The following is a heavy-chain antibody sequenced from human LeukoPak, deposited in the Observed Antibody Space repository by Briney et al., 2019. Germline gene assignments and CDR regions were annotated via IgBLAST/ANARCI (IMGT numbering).Heavy chain of an antibody. D-gene: IGHD5-18*01. Sequence: SETLSLTCTVSGGSINSYYWSWIRQPAGKGLEWIGRIYTSGSTNYNPSLKSRVTMSVDTSKNQFSLNLRSVTAADTAMYYCARDEDTTLARAFDIWGQGTMVTVSS. V-gene: IGHV4-4*07. J-gene: IGHJ3*02. CDR2: IYTSGST. CDR1: GGSINSYY. CDR3: ARDEDTTLARAFDI.